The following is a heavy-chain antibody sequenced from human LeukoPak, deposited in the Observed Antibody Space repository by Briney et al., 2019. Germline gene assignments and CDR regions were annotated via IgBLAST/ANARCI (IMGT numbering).Heavy chain of an antibody. J-gene: IGHJ4*02. CDR2: IYYSGST. D-gene: IGHD3-22*01. Sequence: SETLSLTCTVSGGSISSYYWSWIRQPPGKGLEWIGYIYYSGSTNYNPSLKSRVTISVDTSKNQFSLRLSSVTAADTAVYYCARVTGYMIEDYLDSWGPGTLVTVSP. CDR3: ARVTGYMIEDYLDS. CDR1: GGSISSYY. V-gene: IGHV4-59*01.